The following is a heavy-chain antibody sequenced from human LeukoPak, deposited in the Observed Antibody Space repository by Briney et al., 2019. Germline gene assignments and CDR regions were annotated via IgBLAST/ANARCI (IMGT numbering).Heavy chain of an antibody. D-gene: IGHD3-10*01. J-gene: IGHJ4*02. CDR3: AKDQTDDTCYYGSGSYIDY. CDR2: ISYDGSNK. Sequence: GRSLRLSCAASGFTFSSYGMHWVRQAPGKGLEWVAVISYDGSNKYYADSVKGRFTISRDNSKNTLYLQMNSLRAEDTAVYYCAKDQTDDTCYYGSGSYIDYWGQGTLVTVSS. V-gene: IGHV3-30*18. CDR1: GFTFSSYG.